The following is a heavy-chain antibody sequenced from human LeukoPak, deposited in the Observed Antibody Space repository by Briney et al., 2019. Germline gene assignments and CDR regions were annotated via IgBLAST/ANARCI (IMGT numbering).Heavy chain of an antibody. CDR1: GGSISSGDYY. Sequence: SETLSLTCTVSGGSISSGDYYWSWIRQPPGKGLEWIGYIYYSGSTYYNPSLKSRVTISVDTSKNQFSLKLSSVTAADTAVYYCARRHPYYYGMDVWGQGTTVTVSS. CDR2: IYYSGST. CDR3: ARRHPYYYGMDV. V-gene: IGHV4-30-4*01. J-gene: IGHJ6*02.